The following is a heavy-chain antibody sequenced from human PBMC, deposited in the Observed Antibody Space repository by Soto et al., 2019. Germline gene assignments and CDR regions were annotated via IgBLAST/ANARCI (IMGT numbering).Heavy chain of an antibody. J-gene: IGHJ6*02. D-gene: IGHD3-3*01. CDR1: GFTFSSYA. CDR3: AKAAKNVLRFLEWFRPPLGYGMDV. Sequence: GGSLRLSCAASGFTFSSYAMSWVRQAPGKGLERVSAISGSGGSTYYADSVKSRYTNSRDNTKNKLYLQMNCLRAEDTAVYYCAKAAKNVLRFLEWFRPPLGYGMDVWGQGTTVTVSS. CDR2: ISGSGGST. V-gene: IGHV3-23*01.